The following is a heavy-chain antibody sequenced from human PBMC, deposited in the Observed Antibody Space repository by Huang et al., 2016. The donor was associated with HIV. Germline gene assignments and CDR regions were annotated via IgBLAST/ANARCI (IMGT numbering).Heavy chain of an antibody. CDR3: VSHGSGTADY. CDR1: GDSVSIASYY. V-gene: IGHV4-61*01. J-gene: IGHJ4*02. D-gene: IGHD3-10*01. Sequence: QVQLQESGPGLVKPSETLSLSCTVSGDSVSIASYYWSWIRQPPGRGLEWIGYIYFSGGTNYNPTLKRRVTISIDTSKNQFSLRLSSVTAADTAVYYCVSHGSGTADYWGQGTLVTVSS. CDR2: IYFSGGT.